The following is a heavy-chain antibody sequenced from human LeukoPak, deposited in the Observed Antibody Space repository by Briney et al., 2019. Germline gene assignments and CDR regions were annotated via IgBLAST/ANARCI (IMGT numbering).Heavy chain of an antibody. J-gene: IGHJ4*02. D-gene: IGHD4-17*01. Sequence: GGSLRLSCAASGFIFRDYSMNWVRQAPGKGLEWVSYISTSSSTIHYADSVKGRVTISRDNAKNSLYLQMSSLRAEDTAVYYCARGVYGDFIPFDYWGQGTLVTVSS. CDR1: GFIFRDYS. CDR2: ISTSSSTI. CDR3: ARGVYGDFIPFDY. V-gene: IGHV3-48*01.